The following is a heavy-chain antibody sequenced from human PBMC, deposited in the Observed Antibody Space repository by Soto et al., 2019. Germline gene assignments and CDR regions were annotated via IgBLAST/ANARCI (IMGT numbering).Heavy chain of an antibody. CDR1: GDTFNFYS. Sequence: QVKLVQSGAEVKRPGSSVKVSCKASGDTFNFYSINWVRQAPGLGLEWMGRVNPIVSMSNYAQKFQGRVTMTADKSKSSAYIELSSLRSEDTDIYYCASSYGSGYRAFDYWGQGALVTVSS. CDR3: ASSYGSGYRAFDY. CDR2: VNPIVSMS. V-gene: IGHV1-69*02. J-gene: IGHJ4*02. D-gene: IGHD3-10*01.